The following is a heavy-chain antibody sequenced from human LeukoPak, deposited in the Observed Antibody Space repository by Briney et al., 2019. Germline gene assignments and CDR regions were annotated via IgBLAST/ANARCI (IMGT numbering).Heavy chain of an antibody. Sequence: SETLSLTRAVYGGSFSGYYWSWIRPPPGKGLEGIGEINQSGSTNYNPSLKSRVTISVDTSKNQFSLKLSSVTAAVTAVYYCAGGRRVTHLYYWGQGTLVTVSS. CDR2: INQSGST. J-gene: IGHJ4*02. CDR1: GGSFSGYY. V-gene: IGHV4-34*01. D-gene: IGHD2-21*02. CDR3: AGGRRVTHLYY.